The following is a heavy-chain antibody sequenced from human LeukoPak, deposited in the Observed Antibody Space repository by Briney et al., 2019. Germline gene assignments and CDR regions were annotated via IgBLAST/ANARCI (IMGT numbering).Heavy chain of an antibody. CDR3: TRDLTTFEYAFDL. V-gene: IGHV3-49*04. CDR1: GFTFGDYA. D-gene: IGHD2/OR15-2a*01. CDR2: IRGKAYGGTT. Sequence: GSLRLSCTASGFTFGDYAMSWVRQAPGKGVEWVGFIRGKAYGGTTQYAASVKGRFTISRDDSKNIAYLQMNSLKNEDTALYYCTRDLTTFEYAFDLWGQGTMVTVSS. J-gene: IGHJ3*01.